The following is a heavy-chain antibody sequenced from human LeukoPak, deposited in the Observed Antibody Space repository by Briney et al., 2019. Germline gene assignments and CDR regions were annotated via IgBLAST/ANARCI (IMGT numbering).Heavy chain of an antibody. Sequence: GGSLRPSCAASGFTFCSHAMNWVRQAPGKGLEWVPAICCSGGSTYYADSVKGRFTISRDNSKNTLYLQMNSLRAEDTAVNYCAKVTTFYSSSWDYFDYWGQGTLVTVSS. V-gene: IGHV3-23*01. CDR2: ICCSGGST. CDR3: AKVTTFYSSSWDYFDY. CDR1: GFTFCSHA. J-gene: IGHJ4*02. D-gene: IGHD6-13*01.